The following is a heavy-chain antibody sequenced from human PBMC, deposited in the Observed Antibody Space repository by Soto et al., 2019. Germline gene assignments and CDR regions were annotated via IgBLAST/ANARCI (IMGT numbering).Heavy chain of an antibody. CDR3: ARDLSNHYYDSSGFDY. CDR1: GGTFSSYA. D-gene: IGHD3-22*01. CDR2: IIPIFGTA. J-gene: IGHJ4*02. Sequence: SVKVSCKASGGTFSSYAISWVRQAPGQGLEWMGGIIPIFGTANYAQKFQGRVTITADKSTSTAYMELSSLRSEDTAVYYCARDLSNHYYDSSGFDYWGRRTLVTVCS. V-gene: IGHV1-69*06.